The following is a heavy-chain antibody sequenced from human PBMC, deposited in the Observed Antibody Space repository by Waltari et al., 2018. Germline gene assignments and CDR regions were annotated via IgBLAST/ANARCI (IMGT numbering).Heavy chain of an antibody. CDR1: GFTLSSHE. CDR2: ISSSGSTI. J-gene: IGHJ4*02. D-gene: IGHD6-13*01. Sequence: EVHLVASGGGLGQPGVSLRLSCAASGFTLSSHEMHWVRQAPGKGLEWVSYISSSGSTIYYADSVKGRFTISRDNAKNSLYLQMNSLRAEDTAVYYCARGYSSSWYSPPIDYWGQGTLVTVSS. V-gene: IGHV3-48*03. CDR3: ARGYSSSWYSPPIDY.